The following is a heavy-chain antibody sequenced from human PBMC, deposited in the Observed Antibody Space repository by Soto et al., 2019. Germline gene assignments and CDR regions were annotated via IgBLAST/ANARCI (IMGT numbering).Heavy chain of an antibody. CDR1: GGSFTSDNYY. V-gene: IGHV4-39*01. J-gene: IGHJ4*01. CDR2: MYYTGSF. Sequence: PSETLSLTCTVSGGSFTSDNYYWGWIRKPPGEGLEWLGSMYYTGSFHYNPSLKGRVAISVDTSKSRFSLRLTSVTAADTAVYYCVRTYSSGWYPSYYFDSWGHGTLVTVSS. D-gene: IGHD6-19*01. CDR3: VRTYSSGWYPSYYFDS.